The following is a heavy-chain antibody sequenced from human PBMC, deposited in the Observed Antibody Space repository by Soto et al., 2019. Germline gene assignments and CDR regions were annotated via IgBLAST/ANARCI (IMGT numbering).Heavy chain of an antibody. CDR3: STRAYDTNGYYRFDP. CDR1: GGSFSGHS. V-gene: IGHV4-34*01. Sequence: SETLSLTCAVDGGSFSGHSWTWIRQSPGKGLEWIGDINHSGRVNYSPSLKSRVTISLDTSKNQFSLTLSAVTAADTAMYYCSTRAYDTNGYYRFDPWGQGTLVTVSS. D-gene: IGHD3-22*01. J-gene: IGHJ5*01. CDR2: INHSGRV.